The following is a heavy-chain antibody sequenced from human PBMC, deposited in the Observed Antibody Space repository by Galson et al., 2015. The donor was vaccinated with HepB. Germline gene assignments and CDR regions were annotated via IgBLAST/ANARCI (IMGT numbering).Heavy chain of an antibody. CDR1: GFTFSGSA. D-gene: IGHD2-2*03. CDR3: TRLGDSSGYSSR. V-gene: IGHV3-73*01. Sequence: SLRLSCAASGFTFSGSAIHWVRQASGKGPEWVGRIRSKANNYATSYVPSLKGRFTISRDDSKNMAFLHMKSQKTEDTAVYYCTRLGDSSGYSSRWGQGTLVTVSS. J-gene: IGHJ4*02. CDR2: IRSKANNYAT.